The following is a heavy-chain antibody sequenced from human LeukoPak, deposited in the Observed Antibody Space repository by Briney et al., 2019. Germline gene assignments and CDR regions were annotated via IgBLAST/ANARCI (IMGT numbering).Heavy chain of an antibody. V-gene: IGHV4-34*01. J-gene: IGHJ4*02. CDR2: INHSGST. Sequence: SETLSLTCAVYGGSFSGYYWSWIRQPPGKGLEWIGEINHSGSTNYNPSLKSRVTISVDTSKNQFSLKLSSVTAADTAAYYCATTYYYDSSGYYPRTFDYWGQGTLVTVSS. CDR1: GGSFSGYY. CDR3: ATTYYYDSSGYYPRTFDY. D-gene: IGHD3-22*01.